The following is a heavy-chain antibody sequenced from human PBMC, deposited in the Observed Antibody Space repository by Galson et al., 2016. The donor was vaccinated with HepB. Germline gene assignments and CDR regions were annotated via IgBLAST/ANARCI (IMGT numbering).Heavy chain of an antibody. CDR3: AKDLGDRILTVYYYMDA. V-gene: IGHV3-23*01. J-gene: IGHJ6*03. Sequence: SLRLSCAASGFIFSRYAMSWVRQAPGKGLEWVSAISSSGDYTYYEDPVKGRFTISRDNSQNTRYLQMNSLRAEDTAVYYCAKDLGDRILTVYYYMDASGKGTSVTVCS. D-gene: IGHD7-27*01. CDR1: GFIFSRYA. CDR2: ISSSGDYT.